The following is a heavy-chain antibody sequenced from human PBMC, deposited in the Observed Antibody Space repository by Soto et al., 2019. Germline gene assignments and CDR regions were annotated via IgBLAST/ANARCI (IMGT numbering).Heavy chain of an antibody. CDR1: GFTFSSYG. V-gene: IGHV3-30*18. Sequence: QVQLVESGGGVVQPGRSLRLSCAASGFTFSSYGMHWVRQAPGKGLEWVAVISYDGSNKYYADSVKGRFTISRENSKNALYLQMNSLRAEDTAVYYCAKMQWLVTHGAFDIWGQGTMVTVSS. CDR3: AKMQWLVTHGAFDI. D-gene: IGHD6-19*01. J-gene: IGHJ3*02. CDR2: ISYDGSNK.